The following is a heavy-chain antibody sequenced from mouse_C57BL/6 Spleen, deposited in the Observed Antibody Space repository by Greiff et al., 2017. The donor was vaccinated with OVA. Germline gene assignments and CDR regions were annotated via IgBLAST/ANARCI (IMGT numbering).Heavy chain of an antibody. J-gene: IGHJ3*01. D-gene: IGHD2-4*01. CDR3: ARGDYDRDWFAY. CDR1: GYTFTDYY. CDR2: IYPGSGNT. V-gene: IGHV1-76*01. Sequence: QVQLQQSGAELVRPGASVKLSCKASGYTFTDYYINWVKQRPGQGLEWIARIYPGSGNTYYTEKFKGKATLTAEKSSSTAYMQLSSLTSEDSAVYFCARGDYDRDWFAYWGQGTLVTVSA.